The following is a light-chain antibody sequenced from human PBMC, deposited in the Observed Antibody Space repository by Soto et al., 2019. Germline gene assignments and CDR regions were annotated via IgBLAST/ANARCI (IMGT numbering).Light chain of an antibody. V-gene: IGLV2-11*01. J-gene: IGLJ1*01. Sequence: QSALTQPRSVSGSPGQSVTISCTGTSSDVGGYNTVSWYQQHPGKAPELMIYDVSKRPSGVPDRFSGSKSGNTASLTISGLQAEDEADYYCCSYAGSDSYVFGTGTKLTVL. CDR3: CSYAGSDSYV. CDR2: DVS. CDR1: SSDVGGYNT.